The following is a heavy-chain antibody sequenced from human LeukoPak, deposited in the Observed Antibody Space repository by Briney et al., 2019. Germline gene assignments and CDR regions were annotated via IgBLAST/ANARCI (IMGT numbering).Heavy chain of an antibody. D-gene: IGHD2-15*01. V-gene: IGHV4-39*07. CDR1: GGSISSSSYY. CDR3: ARVLPRYCSGGSCSNLDY. J-gene: IGHJ4*02. CDR2: IYYSGST. Sequence: SETLSLTCTVSGGSISSSSYYWGWIRQPPGKGLEWIGSIYYSGSTYYNPSLKSRVAISVDTSKNQFSLKLSSVTAADTAVYYCARVLPRYCSGGSCSNLDYWGQGTLVTVSS.